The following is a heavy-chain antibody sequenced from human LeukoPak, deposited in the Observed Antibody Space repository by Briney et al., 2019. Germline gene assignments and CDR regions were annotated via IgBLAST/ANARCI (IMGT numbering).Heavy chain of an antibody. CDR2: IYYSGST. J-gene: IGHJ5*02. Sequence: SETLSLTCTVSGGSISSHYWSWIRQPPGKGLEWIGYIYYSGSTNYNPSLKSRVTISVDTSKNQFSLKLSSVTAAGTAVYYCARDCSSTSCYRRFDPWGQGTLVTVSS. V-gene: IGHV4-59*11. CDR3: ARDCSSTSCYRRFDP. CDR1: GGSISSHY. D-gene: IGHD2-2*01.